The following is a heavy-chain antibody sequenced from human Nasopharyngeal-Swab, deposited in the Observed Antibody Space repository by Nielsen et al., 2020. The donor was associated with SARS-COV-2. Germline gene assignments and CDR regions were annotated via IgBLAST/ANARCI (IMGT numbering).Heavy chain of an antibody. D-gene: IGHD2-15*01. CDR1: GFTFRNHD. CDR2: IGSAGDT. CDR3: ARGYCSGGDCYFYYHGLDV. V-gene: IGHV3-13*01. Sequence: GESLKISCAASGFTFRNHDMHWVRQAAGKGLERVSGIGSAGDTFYPVSVKGRFTISRDNAKNSVYLQMKNLRAGDTAVYYCARGYCSGGDCYFYYHGLDVWGQGTTVTVSS. J-gene: IGHJ6*02.